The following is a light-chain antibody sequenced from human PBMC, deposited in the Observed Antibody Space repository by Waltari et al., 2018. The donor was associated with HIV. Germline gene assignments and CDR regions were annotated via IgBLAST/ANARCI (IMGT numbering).Light chain of an antibody. CDR3: QQDYNLPGA. V-gene: IGKV3D-7*01. Sequence: EIVLTQSPDTLPLSPGERATLSCRASQSVDSTFLSWYQQKPGQAPRLLIYGASTRASGIPPRFSGSGSGTDFTLTISSLHPEDFALYFCQQDYNLPGAFGQGTRVEIK. J-gene: IGKJ1*01. CDR1: QSVDSTF. CDR2: GAS.